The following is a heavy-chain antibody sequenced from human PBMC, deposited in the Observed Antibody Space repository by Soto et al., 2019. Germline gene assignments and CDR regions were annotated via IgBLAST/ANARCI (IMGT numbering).Heavy chain of an antibody. CDR3: ARGLFRRLHIAAAGTGYDY. D-gene: IGHD6-13*01. Sequence: SETLSLTCSVYGGSFSGYYWSWIRQPPGKGLEWIGEINHSGSTNYNPSLKSRVTISVDTSKNQFSLKLSSVTAADTAVYYCARGLFRRLHIAAAGTGYDYWGQGTLVTVSS. CDR1: GGSFSGYY. J-gene: IGHJ4*02. CDR2: INHSGST. V-gene: IGHV4-34*01.